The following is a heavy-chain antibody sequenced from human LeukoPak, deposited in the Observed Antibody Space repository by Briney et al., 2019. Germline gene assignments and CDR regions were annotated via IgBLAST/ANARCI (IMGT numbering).Heavy chain of an antibody. J-gene: IGHJ4*02. CDR1: GGSINSYY. D-gene: IGHD2/OR15-2a*01. CDR2: IYYSGYT. Sequence: PSETLSPTCTVSGGSINSYYWSWIRQPPGKGLEWIGYIYYSGYTDYNPSLKSRVTVSVDASKRQISLRLSSVTAADTAVYYCARDSTRDKTFDYWGQGALVTVSS. V-gene: IGHV4-59*01. CDR3: ARDSTRDKTFDY.